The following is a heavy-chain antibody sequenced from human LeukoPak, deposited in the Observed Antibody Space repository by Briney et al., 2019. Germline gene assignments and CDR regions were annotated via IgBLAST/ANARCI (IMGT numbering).Heavy chain of an antibody. CDR3: AKVPNWNYLWFDP. CDR2: ISWDGGST. V-gene: IGHV3-43*01. D-gene: IGHD1-7*01. Sequence: GGSLRLSCAASGFTFDDYTMHWVRHAPGKGLEWVSLISWDGGSTYYADSVKGRFTISRDNSKNTLYLQMNSLRAEDTAVYYCAKVPNWNYLWFDPWGQGTLVTVSS. CDR1: GFTFDDYT. J-gene: IGHJ5*02.